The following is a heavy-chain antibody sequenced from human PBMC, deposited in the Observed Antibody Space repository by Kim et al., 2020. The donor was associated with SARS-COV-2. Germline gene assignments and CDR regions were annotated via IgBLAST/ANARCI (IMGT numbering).Heavy chain of an antibody. V-gene: IGHV3-48*04. Sequence: GGSLRLSCAASGFTFSSYSMNWVRQAPGKGLEWVSYISSSSTIYYADSVKGRFTISRDNAKNSLYLQMNSLRAEDTAVYYCARSSGSYSDLGYWGQGTLVTVSS. CDR1: GFTFSSYS. D-gene: IGHD1-26*01. CDR3: ARSSGSYSDLGY. J-gene: IGHJ4*02. CDR2: ISSSSTI.